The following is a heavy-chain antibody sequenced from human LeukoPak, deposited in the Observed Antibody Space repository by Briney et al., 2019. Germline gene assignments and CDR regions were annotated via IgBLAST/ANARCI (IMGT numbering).Heavy chain of an antibody. V-gene: IGHV4-59*01. CDR2: IYYSGST. J-gene: IGHJ4*02. D-gene: IGHD3-9*01. CDR3: ARGGRRYFDWLRDSLFDY. CDR1: GGSISSYY. Sequence: SETLSLTCTVSGGSISSYYWSWIRQPPGKGLEWIGYIYYSGSTNYNPSLKSRVTMSVDTSKNQFSLKLSSVTAADTAVYYCARGGRRYFDWLRDSLFDYWGQGTLVTVSS.